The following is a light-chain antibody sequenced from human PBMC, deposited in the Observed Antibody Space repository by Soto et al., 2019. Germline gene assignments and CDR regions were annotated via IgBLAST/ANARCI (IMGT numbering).Light chain of an antibody. V-gene: IGLV1-44*01. J-gene: IGLJ2*01. Sequence: QSVLTQPPSASGTPGQRVTISCSGSTSNIGSDTVNWYQQLPGTAPKLLIYRNTQRPSGVRDRFSGSKSGASASLAISGLQSEDEADYYCASWDDSLDVVVFGGGTKVTVL. CDR1: TSNIGSDT. CDR2: RNT. CDR3: ASWDDSLDVVV.